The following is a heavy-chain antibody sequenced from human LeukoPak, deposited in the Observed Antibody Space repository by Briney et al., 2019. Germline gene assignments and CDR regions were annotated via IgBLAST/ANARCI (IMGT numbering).Heavy chain of an antibody. J-gene: IGHJ4*02. V-gene: IGHV3-21*01. CDR1: GFTFSSYS. D-gene: IGHD3-22*01. CDR3: ARTRPYYDSSDAGDY. Sequence: PGGSLRLSCAASGFTFSSYSMNWVRQAPGKGLEWVSSISSSSSYIYYADSVKGRFTISRDNAKNSLYLQMNSLRAEDTAVYYCARTRPYYDSSDAGDYWGQGTLVTVSS. CDR2: ISSSSSYI.